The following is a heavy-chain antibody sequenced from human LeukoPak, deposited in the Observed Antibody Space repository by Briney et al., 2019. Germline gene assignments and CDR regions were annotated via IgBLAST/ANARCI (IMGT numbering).Heavy chain of an antibody. CDR2: IRGSGGST. V-gene: IGHV3-23*01. D-gene: IGHD1-26*01. CDR3: AKDLAGADYFDS. Sequence: GSLRLSCAASGFTFSSYAMSWVRQAPGKGLEWVSVIRGSGGSTYYADSVRGRFTISRDNSKNTPYLQMNSLRAEDTAVYYCAKDLAGADYFDSWGQGTLVTVSS. J-gene: IGHJ4*02. CDR1: GFTFSSYA.